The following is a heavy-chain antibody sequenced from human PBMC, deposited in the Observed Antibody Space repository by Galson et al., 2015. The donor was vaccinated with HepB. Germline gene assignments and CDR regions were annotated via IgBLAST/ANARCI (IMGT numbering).Heavy chain of an antibody. CDR1: GGTFSSYA. J-gene: IGHJ5*02. D-gene: IGHD5-12*01. V-gene: IGHV1-69*13. CDR3: ALRGIVATYWFDP. CDR2: IIPIFGTA. Sequence: SVKVSCKASGGTFSSYAISWVRQAPGQGLGWMGGIIPIFGTANYAQKFQGRVTITADESTSTAYMELSSLRSEDTAVYYCALRGIVATYWFDPWGQGTLVTVSS.